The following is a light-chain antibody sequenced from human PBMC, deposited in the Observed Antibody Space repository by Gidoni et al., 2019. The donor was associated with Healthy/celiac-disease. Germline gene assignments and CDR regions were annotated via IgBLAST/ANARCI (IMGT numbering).Light chain of an antibody. CDR2: DAS. V-gene: IGKV1-33*01. CDR3: QHYYNLRFT. J-gene: IGKJ4*01. Sequence: DIQLTQSPSSLSASVGDRVTITCQASQDISNYLNWYQQKPGKAPKLLIYDASNLETGVPARFRGSGSGTDFTFTISSLQPEDIATYYCQHYYNLRFTFGRXTKVEIK. CDR1: QDISNY.